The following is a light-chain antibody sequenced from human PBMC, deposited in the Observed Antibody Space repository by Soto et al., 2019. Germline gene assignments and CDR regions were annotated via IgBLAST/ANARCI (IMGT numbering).Light chain of an antibody. CDR3: QQHYITPWT. Sequence: DVQMTQSPSSLSASVGDRVTITCRASQSINWYLNWYQQKPGKAPNLLIYAASSLQSGVPSRFSGSGSGTDFTLTISSLQSEDFATYYCQQHYITPWTFGQGTKV. CDR1: QSINWY. V-gene: IGKV1-39*01. CDR2: AAS. J-gene: IGKJ1*01.